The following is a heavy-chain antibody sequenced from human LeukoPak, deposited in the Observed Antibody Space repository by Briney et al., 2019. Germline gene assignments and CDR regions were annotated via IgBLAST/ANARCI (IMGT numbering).Heavy chain of an antibody. CDR3: AMVRGSYIPGYIGWFDP. CDR1: GGSFSGYY. J-gene: IGHJ5*02. D-gene: IGHD3-10*01. CDR2: INHSGST. V-gene: IGHV4-34*01. Sequence: SETLSLTCAVYGGSFSGYYWSWIRQPPGKGLEWIGEINHSGSTNYNPSLKSRVTISVDTSKNQFSLKLSSVTAADMAVYYCAMVRGSYIPGYIGWFDPWGQGTLVTVSS.